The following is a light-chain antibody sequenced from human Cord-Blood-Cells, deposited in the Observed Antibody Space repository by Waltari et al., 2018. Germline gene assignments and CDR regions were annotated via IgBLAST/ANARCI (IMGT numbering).Light chain of an antibody. J-gene: IGLJ3*02. CDR1: SSDVGGYNY. CDR2: DVS. V-gene: IGLV2-14*01. Sequence: QSALTQPASVSGSPGQSITISCTGTSSDVGGYNYVSWYQQHPGKAPKLMIYDVSKRPSGVSNRFSGSKSGNTDSLTISGLQAEDEADYYCSSYTSSSNWVFGGGTKLTVL. CDR3: SSYTSSSNWV.